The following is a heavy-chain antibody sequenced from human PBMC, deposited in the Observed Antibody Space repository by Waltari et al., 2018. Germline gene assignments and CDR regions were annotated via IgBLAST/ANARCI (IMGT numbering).Heavy chain of an antibody. D-gene: IGHD2-15*01. CDR3: ARKRGMVAATFYYYYMDV. J-gene: IGHJ6*03. V-gene: IGHV4-59*11. CDR2: IYYSGST. CDR1: GGSISSHY. Sequence: QVQLQESGPGLVKPSETLSLTCTVSGGSISSHYWTWIRQAPGKGLEWIGYIYYSGSTNYNPSLKSRVTISVDTSKNQFSLKLSSVTAADTAVYYCARKRGMVAATFYYYYMDVWGKGTTVTVSS.